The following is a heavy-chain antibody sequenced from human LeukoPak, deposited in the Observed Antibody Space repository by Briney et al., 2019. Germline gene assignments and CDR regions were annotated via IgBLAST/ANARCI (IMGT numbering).Heavy chain of an antibody. V-gene: IGHV3-48*03. J-gene: IGHJ4*02. D-gene: IGHD3-10*01. CDR1: GFTCSSYE. CDR2: ISSSGSTI. Sequence: GGSLRLSCAASGFTCSSYEMNWVRQAPGKGLEWVSYISSSGSTIYYADSVKGRFTISRDNAKNSLYLQMNSLRAEDTAVYYCARPYYYGSGSPDYWGQGTLVTVSS. CDR3: ARPYYYGSGSPDY.